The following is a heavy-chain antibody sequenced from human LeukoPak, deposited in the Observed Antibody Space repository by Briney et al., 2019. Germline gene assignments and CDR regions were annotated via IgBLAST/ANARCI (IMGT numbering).Heavy chain of an antibody. D-gene: IGHD3-9*01. CDR3: AIGRYYDILTAIGNFDY. J-gene: IGHJ4*02. V-gene: IGHV1-69*01. Sequence: SVKVSCKASGGTFSSYAISWVRQAPGQGLEWMGGIIPIFGTANYAQKFQGRVTITADESTSTAYMELSSLRSEDTAVDYCAIGRYYDILTAIGNFDYWAREPWSPSPQ. CDR2: IIPIFGTA. CDR1: GGTFSSYA.